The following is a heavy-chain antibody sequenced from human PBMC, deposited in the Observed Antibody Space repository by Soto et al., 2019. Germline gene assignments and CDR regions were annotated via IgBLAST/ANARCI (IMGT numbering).Heavy chain of an antibody. CDR1: GNTFTYRY. CDR3: AGRGAGSGPFTWELPDH. Sequence: QMQLVQSGAEVKKTGSSVTVSCKALGNTFTYRYLHWVRQAPGQALEWLGWITPFSGDVHYAQKFQERVTNTRDSSINTAYMQMSSLRSEVTAMYFCAGRGAGSGPFTWELPDHWGQGTLVTVSS. J-gene: IGHJ4*02. D-gene: IGHD1-26*01. CDR2: ITPFSGDV. V-gene: IGHV1-45*02.